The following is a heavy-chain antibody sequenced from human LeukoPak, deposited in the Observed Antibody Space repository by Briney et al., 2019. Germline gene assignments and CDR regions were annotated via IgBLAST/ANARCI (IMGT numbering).Heavy chain of an antibody. J-gene: IGHJ4*02. Sequence: SETLSLTCTVSGGSISSYYWSWIRQPAGKGLEWIGRIYTSGSINYNPSLKSRVTMSVDTSKNQFSLKLSSVTAADTAVYYCARELPNFWSGYGPFDYWGQGTLVTVSS. CDR2: IYTSGSI. CDR3: ARELPNFWSGYGPFDY. CDR1: GGSISSYY. D-gene: IGHD3-3*01. V-gene: IGHV4-4*07.